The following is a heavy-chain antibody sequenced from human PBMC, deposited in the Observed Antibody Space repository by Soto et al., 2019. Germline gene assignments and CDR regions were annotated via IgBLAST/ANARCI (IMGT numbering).Heavy chain of an antibody. CDR3: ARGGLDGTYCGGACYTLDY. V-gene: IGHV3-33*01. Sequence: QVQLVESGGGVVQPGRSLRLSCAASGFTFSSYGMHWVRQAPGKGLEWVAIINFDGSYKYYADSVKGRFTISRDNSRNTLYLQMDGLSAEDTAVYYCARGGLDGTYCGGACYTLDYWGQGNLVTVSS. CDR1: GFTFSSYG. J-gene: IGHJ4*02. D-gene: IGHD2-21*02. CDR2: INFDGSYK.